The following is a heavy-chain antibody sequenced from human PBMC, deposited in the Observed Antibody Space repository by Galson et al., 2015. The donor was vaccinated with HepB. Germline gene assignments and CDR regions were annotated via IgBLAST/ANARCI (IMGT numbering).Heavy chain of an antibody. CDR1: GFTFNHYG. CDR2: ITGSSSFL. Sequence: SLRLSCAASGFTFNHYGMNWVRQAPGKGLEWVSSITGSSSFLQYADSVKGRFTISRDKANNSVFLQMNSLRAEDSAVYYCARDLKAGGYNHGTNWFDPWGQGTLVTVSS. CDR3: ARDLKAGGYNHGTNWFDP. J-gene: IGHJ5*02. V-gene: IGHV3-21*01. D-gene: IGHD5-18*01.